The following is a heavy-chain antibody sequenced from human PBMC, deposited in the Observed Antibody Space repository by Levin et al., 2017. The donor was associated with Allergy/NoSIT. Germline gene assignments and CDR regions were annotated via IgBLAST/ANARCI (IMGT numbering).Heavy chain of an antibody. V-gene: IGHV3-15*01. Sequence: GESLKISCAVSGFTFSNAWMSWVRQAPRKGLEWVGRIKSKTDGGTTDYAAPVKGRFTISRDDSKNMLYLQMNSLKTEDTAVYYCSSTTVTTWGLLRYWGQGSRVSVSS. J-gene: IGHJ4*02. CDR1: GFTFSNAW. CDR2: IKSKTDGGTT. D-gene: IGHD4-17*01. CDR3: SSTTVTTWGLLRY.